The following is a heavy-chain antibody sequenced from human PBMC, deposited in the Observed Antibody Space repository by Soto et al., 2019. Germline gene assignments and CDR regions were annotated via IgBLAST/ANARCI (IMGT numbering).Heavy chain of an antibody. V-gene: IGHV4-34*01. Sequence: SETLSLTCAVYGGSFSGYYWSWIRQPPWKGLEWIGEINHSGSTNYNPSLKSRVTISVDTSKNQFSLKLSSVTAADTAVYYCASTGYSYGLNQTYYFDYWGQGTLVTVSS. CDR1: GGSFSGYY. J-gene: IGHJ4*02. D-gene: IGHD5-18*01. CDR3: ASTGYSYGLNQTYYFDY. CDR2: INHSGST.